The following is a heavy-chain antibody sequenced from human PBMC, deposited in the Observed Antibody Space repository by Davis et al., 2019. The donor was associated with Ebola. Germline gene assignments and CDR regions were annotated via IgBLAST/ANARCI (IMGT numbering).Heavy chain of an antibody. CDR2: ISISSSTI. V-gene: IGHV3-48*02. D-gene: IGHD3-3*01. CDR1: GFTFSTYS. J-gene: IGHJ4*02. CDR3: ACTIFGTMGNFDS. Sequence: GGSLRLSCAASGFTFSTYSMSWVRQAPGKGLEWVSYISISSSTIYYADPVKGRFTISRDNAQNSLYLQMNSLRDEDTAVYYCACTIFGTMGNFDSWGQGTLVTVSS.